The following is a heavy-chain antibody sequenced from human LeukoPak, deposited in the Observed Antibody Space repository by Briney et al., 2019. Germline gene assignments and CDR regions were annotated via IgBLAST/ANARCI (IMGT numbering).Heavy chain of an antibody. Sequence: GGSLRLSCAASGFTFSSYAMSWVRQAPGKGPEWVSAISGSGGSTYYADSMKGWFTISRDNSKNTLYLQMNSLRAEDTAVYYCAKDINFWSGYLYWGQGTLVTVSS. J-gene: IGHJ4*02. CDR1: GFTFSSYA. CDR3: AKDINFWSGYLY. CDR2: ISGSGGST. D-gene: IGHD3-3*01. V-gene: IGHV3-23*01.